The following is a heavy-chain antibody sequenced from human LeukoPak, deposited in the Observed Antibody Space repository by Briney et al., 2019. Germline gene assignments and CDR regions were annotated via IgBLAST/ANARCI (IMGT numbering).Heavy chain of an antibody. CDR1: GGSFSGYY. J-gene: IGHJ3*02. V-gene: IGHV4-34*01. CDR2: INHSGNT. D-gene: IGHD1-26*01. CDR3: ARHTLVGARNAFDI. Sequence: SETLSLTCAVYGGSFSGYYWSWIRQPPGKGLEWIGEINHSGNTNYNPSLKSRVTTSVDSSKNQFSLKLSSVTAADTAVYYCARHTLVGARNAFDIWGQGTMVTVSS.